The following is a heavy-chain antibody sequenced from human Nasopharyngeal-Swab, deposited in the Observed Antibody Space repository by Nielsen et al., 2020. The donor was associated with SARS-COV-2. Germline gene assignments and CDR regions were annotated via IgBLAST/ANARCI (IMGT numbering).Heavy chain of an antibody. CDR2: IIPIFGTA. CDR1: GYTFTDYA. CDR3: AREGITMLRFNWFDP. D-gene: IGHD3-10*01. V-gene: IGHV1-69*13. Sequence: SVKVSCKASGYTFTDYAISWVRQAPGQGLEWMGGIIPIFGTANYAQKFQGRVTITADESTSTAYMELSSLRSEDTAVYYCAREGITMLRFNWFDPWGQGTLVTVSS. J-gene: IGHJ5*02.